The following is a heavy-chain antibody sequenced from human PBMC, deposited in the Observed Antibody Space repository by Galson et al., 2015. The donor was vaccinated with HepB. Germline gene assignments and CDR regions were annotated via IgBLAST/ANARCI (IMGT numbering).Heavy chain of an antibody. D-gene: IGHD3-16*02. CDR2: ISWDGGST. J-gene: IGHJ4*02. CDR3: AKEEDDYVWGSYRYRYFDY. CDR1: GFTFDDYA. V-gene: IGHV3-43D*03. Sequence: SLRLSCAASGFTFDDYAMHWVRQAPGKGLEWVSLISWDGGSTYYADSAKGRFTISRDNSKNSLYLQMNSLRAEDTALYYCAKEEDDYVWGSYRYRYFDYWGQGTLVTVSS.